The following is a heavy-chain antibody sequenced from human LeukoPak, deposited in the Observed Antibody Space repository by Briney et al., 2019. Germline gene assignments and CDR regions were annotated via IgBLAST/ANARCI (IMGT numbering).Heavy chain of an antibody. J-gene: IGHJ6*03. CDR3: AVYYYGSGSQKRYYYYMDV. CDR1: GFTVSSNY. CDR2: IYSDGTT. Sequence: PGGSLRLSCAASGFTVSSNYMSWVRQAPGRGLECVSVIYSDGTTYYADSVKGRFTIPRDKSKNTLYLQMNILRAEDTAVYYCAVYYYGSGSQKRYYYYMDVWGKGTTVTVSS. V-gene: IGHV3-53*01. D-gene: IGHD3-10*01.